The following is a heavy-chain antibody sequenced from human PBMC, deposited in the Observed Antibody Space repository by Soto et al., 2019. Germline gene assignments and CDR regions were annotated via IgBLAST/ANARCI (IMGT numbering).Heavy chain of an antibody. Sequence: GGSLRLSCAASGFTFSSYGMHWVRQAPGKGLEWVAVIWYDGSNKYYADSVKGRFTISRDNSKNTLYLQMNSLRAEDTAVYYCARDLRLHTTSVQGYYYGMDVWGQGTTVTVS. CDR1: GFTFSSYG. CDR3: ARDLRLHTTSVQGYYYGMDV. J-gene: IGHJ6*02. CDR2: IWYDGSNK. V-gene: IGHV3-33*01. D-gene: IGHD4-17*01.